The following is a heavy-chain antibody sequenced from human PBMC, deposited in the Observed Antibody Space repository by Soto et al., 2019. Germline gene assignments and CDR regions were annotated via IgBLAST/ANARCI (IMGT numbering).Heavy chain of an antibody. CDR2: IWAHGTDQ. Sequence: PGGSLRLSCAASGYSITNNGMHWVRQAPGKGLEWVALIWAHGTDQYYADSVKGRFTVSRDTSTNTVYLQMNSLRAEDTARYYCGKDIRPGIIDYWGQGSLVTVSS. D-gene: IGHD1-1*01. J-gene: IGHJ4*02. CDR1: GYSITNNG. CDR3: GKDIRPGIIDY. V-gene: IGHV3-33*06.